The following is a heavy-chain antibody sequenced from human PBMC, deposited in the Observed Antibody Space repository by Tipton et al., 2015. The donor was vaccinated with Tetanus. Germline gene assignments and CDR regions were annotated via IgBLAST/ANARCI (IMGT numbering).Heavy chain of an antibody. D-gene: IGHD3-10*02. Sequence: TLPLTCSVSGGSIINNNWWTWVRQPPGKGLEWIGEIYHSGRTNYNPSLETRVTISVDESKNQFSLNLMSVTAADTAVYYCARGSTMFFWGQGTLVTVSS. CDR2: IYHSGRT. CDR1: GGSIINNNW. V-gene: IGHV4-4*02. J-gene: IGHJ4*02. CDR3: ARGSTMFF.